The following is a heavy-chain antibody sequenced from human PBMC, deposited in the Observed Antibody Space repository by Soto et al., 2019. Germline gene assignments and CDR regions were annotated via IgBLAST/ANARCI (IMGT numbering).Heavy chain of an antibody. CDR1: GFTFSSYA. D-gene: IGHD6-19*01. CDR2: ISYDGSNK. V-gene: IGHV3-30-3*01. CDR3: AKDSHPRAVAGTIFDY. Sequence: GGSLRLSCAASGFTFSSYAMHWVRQAPGKGLEWVAVISYDGSNKYYADSVKGRFTISRDNSKNTLYLQMNSLRAEDTAVYYCAKDSHPRAVAGTIFDYWGQGTLVTVSS. J-gene: IGHJ4*02.